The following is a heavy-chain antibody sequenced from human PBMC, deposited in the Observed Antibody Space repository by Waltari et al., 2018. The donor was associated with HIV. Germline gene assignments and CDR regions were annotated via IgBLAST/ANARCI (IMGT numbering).Heavy chain of an antibody. J-gene: IGHJ4*02. CDR1: GFTLSVYW. V-gene: IGHV3-7*01. Sequence: VQLMESGGGLVQPGGSLRLSCTAPGFTLSVYWMTWVRQTPGKGLEWVANINPDGSEKNFLESIKGRFTISRDNAKNSLYLQMSSLSVDDSGMYYCTKGTTADYWGQGALVTVS. CDR2: INPDGSEK. CDR3: TKGTTADY. D-gene: IGHD1-1*01.